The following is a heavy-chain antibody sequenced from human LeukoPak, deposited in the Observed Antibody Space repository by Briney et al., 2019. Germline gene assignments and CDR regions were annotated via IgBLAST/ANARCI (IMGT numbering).Heavy chain of an antibody. CDR2: IHHSGTT. J-gene: IGHJ5*02. V-gene: IGHV4-59*08. CDR1: GGSISDYY. CDR3: ARWPIHLGYCSGSLCHKWFDP. D-gene: IGHD2-15*01. Sequence: PSETLSLTCNVYGGSISDYYWNWIRQPPGKGLEWIGYIHHSGTTSSNPSLKSRVTISIDTSKNQFSLNLNSVTAADTAIYYCARWPIHLGYCSGSLCHKWFDPRGQGALVTVSS.